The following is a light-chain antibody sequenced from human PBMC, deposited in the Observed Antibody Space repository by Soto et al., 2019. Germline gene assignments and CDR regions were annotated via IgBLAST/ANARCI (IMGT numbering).Light chain of an antibody. Sequence: QSVLTQSPSASASLGASVKLTCTLSSGHSSYAIAWHQQQPEKGPRYLMKLNSDGSHSKGDGIPDRFSGSSSGAERYLTISSLQSEDEADYYCQTWGTGILHWVFGGGTQLTVL. CDR1: SGHSSYA. J-gene: IGLJ3*02. CDR3: QTWGTGILHWV. CDR2: LNSDGSH. V-gene: IGLV4-69*01.